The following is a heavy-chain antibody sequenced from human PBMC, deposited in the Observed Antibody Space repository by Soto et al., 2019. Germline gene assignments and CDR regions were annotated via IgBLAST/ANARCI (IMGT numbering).Heavy chain of an antibody. D-gene: IGHD3-9*01. Sequence: GGSLRLSCAASGFTFTRYSMNWVRQAPGQGFEWMGRISPKSGGTNYAQKFQGRVSMTWDTSLKTAYMELSSLMSEDTAVYYCARPPGYISDWYYFDLWGQGTQVTVSS. V-gene: IGHV1-2*02. CDR2: ISPKSGGT. CDR3: ARPPGYISDWYYFDL. CDR1: GFTFTRYS. J-gene: IGHJ4*02.